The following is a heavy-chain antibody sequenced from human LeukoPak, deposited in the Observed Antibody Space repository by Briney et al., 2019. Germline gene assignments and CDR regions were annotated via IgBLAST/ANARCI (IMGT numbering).Heavy chain of an antibody. CDR3: ARYSGSYLDAFDI. V-gene: IGHV4-4*07. J-gene: IGHJ3*02. Sequence: SETLSPTCTVSGGSISSYYWSWIRQPAGKGLEWIGRIYTSGRTNYNSSLKSRVTMSVDTSKNQFSLKLSSVTAADTAVYYCARYSGSYLDAFDIWGQGTMVTVSS. CDR1: GGSISSYY. D-gene: IGHD1-26*01. CDR2: IYTSGRT.